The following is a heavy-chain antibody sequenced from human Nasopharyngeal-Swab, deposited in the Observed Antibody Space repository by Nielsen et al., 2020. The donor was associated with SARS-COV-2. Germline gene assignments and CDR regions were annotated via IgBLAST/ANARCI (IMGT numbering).Heavy chain of an antibody. CDR1: GFTFSSYA. CDR2: ISYDGSNK. J-gene: IGHJ6*03. D-gene: IGHD3-9*01. V-gene: IGHV3-30-3*01. Sequence: GGSLRLSCAASGFTFSSYAMHWVRQAPGKGLEWVAVISYDGSNKYYADSVKGRFTISRDNSKNTLYLQMNSLRAKDTAVYYCARKADWSLYYYYMDVWGKGTTVTVSS. CDR3: ARKADWSLYYYYMDV.